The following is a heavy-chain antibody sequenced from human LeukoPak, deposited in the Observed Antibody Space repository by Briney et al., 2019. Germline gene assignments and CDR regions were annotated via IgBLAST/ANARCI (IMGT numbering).Heavy chain of an antibody. V-gene: IGHV1-69*02. CDR1: GGTFSSYT. CDR3: ASLPLGIAAAGTDY. Sequence: ASVKVSCKASGGTFSSYTISWVRQAPGQGLEWMGRFIPILGIANYAQKFQGRVTITADKSTSTAYMELSSLRSEDTAVYYCASLPLGIAAAGTDYWGQGTLVTVSS. J-gene: IGHJ4*02. CDR2: FIPILGIA. D-gene: IGHD6-13*01.